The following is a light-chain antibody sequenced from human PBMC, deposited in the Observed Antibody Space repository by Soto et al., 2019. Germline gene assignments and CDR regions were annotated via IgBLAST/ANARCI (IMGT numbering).Light chain of an antibody. Sequence: QSVLTQPASVSGSPGQSITISCTGTSSDFGDYDYVSWYLQHPGKVPILMIYEFSNRPSGVSNLFSGSKSVNTASLTLSVLQAEDGANYYCSSYTGSSTLVFGTGTNVTV. CDR1: SSDFGDYDY. CDR2: EFS. CDR3: SSYTGSSTLV. J-gene: IGLJ1*01. V-gene: IGLV2-14*01.